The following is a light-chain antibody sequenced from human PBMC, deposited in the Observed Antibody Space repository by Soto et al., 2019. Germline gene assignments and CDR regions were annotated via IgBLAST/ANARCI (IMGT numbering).Light chain of an antibody. Sequence: DIQLTQSPSFLSASVGDRVTITCRASQAISSSLAWYQHNPGKAPKLLSYAASTLQHGVPSSFSGSGSGTEFTLTIISLQPEDGATYYCQHLNDYRYTFGQGTKVEIK. V-gene: IGKV1-9*01. CDR2: AAS. J-gene: IGKJ2*01. CDR1: QAISSS. CDR3: QHLNDYRYT.